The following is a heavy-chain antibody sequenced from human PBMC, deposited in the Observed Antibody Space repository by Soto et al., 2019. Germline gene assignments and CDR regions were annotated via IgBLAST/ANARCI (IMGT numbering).Heavy chain of an antibody. D-gene: IGHD3-10*01. V-gene: IGHV4-39*01. Sequence: QLQLQESGPGLVKPSETLSLTCTVSGGSISRRGYFWGWIRQPPGKGLEWIGTISHTGGTYYNPCLKSRVTKYADPSKSQFCLKVSSVTAADTAVDYWARLAYYDSWSYPDNWGQGTLVTVAT. CDR2: ISHTGGT. J-gene: IGHJ4*02. CDR1: GGSISRRGYF. CDR3: ARLAYYDSWSYPDN.